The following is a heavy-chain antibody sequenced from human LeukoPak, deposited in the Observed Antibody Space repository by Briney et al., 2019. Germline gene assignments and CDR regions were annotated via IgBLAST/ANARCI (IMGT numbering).Heavy chain of an antibody. Sequence: GGSLRLSCVASGFTFSSHGMNWVRQAPGKGLEWVSGIIPSGHTTYYADSVRGRFTISRDNSKNTLYLQMNSLRAEDTAVYYCAKDSSRVVTVPWYYFDYWGQGTLVTVSS. CDR2: IIPSGHTT. D-gene: IGHD3-22*01. CDR1: GFTFSSHG. V-gene: IGHV3-23*01. J-gene: IGHJ4*02. CDR3: AKDSSRVVTVPWYYFDY.